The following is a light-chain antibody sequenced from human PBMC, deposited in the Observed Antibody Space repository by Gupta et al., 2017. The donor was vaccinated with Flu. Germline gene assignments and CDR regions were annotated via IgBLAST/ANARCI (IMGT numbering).Light chain of an antibody. Sequence: QSVLTQPPSVSGAPGPRVTISCTGSSSNIGAGYDVHCYQQPPGAAPKLLIYRNTNRPSGVPDRFSGSKSGTSASLAITCLQAEDEADYYCQSYDSTLTAWVFGGGTKVTVL. CDR3: QSYDSTLTAWV. J-gene: IGLJ3*02. CDR2: RNT. CDR1: SSNIGAGYD. V-gene: IGLV1-40*01.